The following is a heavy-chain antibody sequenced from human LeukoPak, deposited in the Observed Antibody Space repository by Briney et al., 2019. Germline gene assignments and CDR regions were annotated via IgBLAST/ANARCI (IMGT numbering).Heavy chain of an antibody. D-gene: IGHD6-19*01. CDR3: ARARSSAVAGPLNAFDI. V-gene: IGHV3-30-3*01. J-gene: IGHJ3*02. CDR2: ISYDGSNK. CDR1: GFTFSSYA. Sequence: GGSLRLSCAASGFTFSSYAMHWVRQAPGKGLEWVAVISYDGSNKYYADSVKGRFTISRDNSKNTLYLQMNSLRAEDTAVYYCARARSSAVAGPLNAFDIWGQGTMVTVSS.